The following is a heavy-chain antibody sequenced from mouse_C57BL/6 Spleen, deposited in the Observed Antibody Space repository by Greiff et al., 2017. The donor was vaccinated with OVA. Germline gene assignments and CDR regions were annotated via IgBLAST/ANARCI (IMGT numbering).Heavy chain of an antibody. D-gene: IGHD1-1*01. V-gene: IGHV1-61*01. J-gene: IGHJ2*01. CDR2: IYPSDSET. CDR1: GYTFTSYW. Sequence: VQLQQPGAELVRPGSSVKLSCKASGYTFTSYWLDWVKQRPGQGLEWIGNIYPSDSETHYNQKFKGKATLTVDKSSSTAYMQLSSLTSEDSAVYYCARSHYYGSPFDYWGQGTTLTVSS. CDR3: ARSHYYGSPFDY.